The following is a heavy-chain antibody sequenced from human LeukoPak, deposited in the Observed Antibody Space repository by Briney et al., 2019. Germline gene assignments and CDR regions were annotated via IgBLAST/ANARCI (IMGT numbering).Heavy chain of an antibody. Sequence: GRSLRLSCVASGFTFSNYAMSWVRQAAGKGLEWGSDFSGSGSSTYYADSVKGHFTISRDNSKSTLSLQMNSLRGDDTAVYYCAKGRLAAAGRSTFDYWGQGTLVTVSS. CDR1: GFTFSNYA. CDR2: FSGSGSST. V-gene: IGHV3-23*01. D-gene: IGHD6-13*01. CDR3: AKGRLAAAGRSTFDY. J-gene: IGHJ4*02.